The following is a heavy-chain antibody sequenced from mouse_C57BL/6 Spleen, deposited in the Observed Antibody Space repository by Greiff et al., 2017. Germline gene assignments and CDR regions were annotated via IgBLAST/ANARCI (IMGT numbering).Heavy chain of an antibody. J-gene: IGHJ2*01. CDR2: IYPSDSET. Sequence: QVQLQQPGAELVRPGSSVKLSCKASGYTFTSYWMDWVKQRPGQGLEWIGNIYPSDSETHYNQKFKDKATLTGDKSSSTAYMQLSSLTSEDSAVYYCARMGGLFDYWGQGTTLTVSS. CDR1: GYTFTSYW. V-gene: IGHV1-61*01. CDR3: ARMGGLFDY.